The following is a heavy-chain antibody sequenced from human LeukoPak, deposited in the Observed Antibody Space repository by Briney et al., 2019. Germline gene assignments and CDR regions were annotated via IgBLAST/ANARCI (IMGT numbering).Heavy chain of an antibody. V-gene: IGHV4-30-2*03. CDR1: GGSIMVAAYS. CDR3: ARSYYYPTSGYYKTPFDY. D-gene: IGHD3-22*01. Sequence: SETLSLTCTVSGGSIMVAAYSWSWIRQPPGKGLEWIGYIYYSGRSYYNPSLKSRVTISVDTSRNQFSLKLSSVTAADTAVYYCARSYYYPTSGYYKTPFDYWGQGTLVTVSS. CDR2: IYYSGRS. J-gene: IGHJ4*02.